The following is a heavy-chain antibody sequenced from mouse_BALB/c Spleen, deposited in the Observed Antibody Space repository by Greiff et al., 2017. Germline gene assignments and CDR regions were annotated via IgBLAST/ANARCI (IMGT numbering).Heavy chain of an antibody. CDR2: ISTYYGNT. CDR3: ASPSYEAWFAD. D-gene: IGHD2-12*01. J-gene: IGHJ3*01. Sequence: VQLQQSGPELVRPGVSVKISCKGSGYTFTDYAMHWVKQSHAKSLEWIGVISTYYGNTNYNQKFKGKATMTVDKSSSTAYMELARLTSEDSAIYYCASPSYEAWFADWGQGTLVTVSA. CDR1: GYTFTDYA. V-gene: IGHV1-67*01.